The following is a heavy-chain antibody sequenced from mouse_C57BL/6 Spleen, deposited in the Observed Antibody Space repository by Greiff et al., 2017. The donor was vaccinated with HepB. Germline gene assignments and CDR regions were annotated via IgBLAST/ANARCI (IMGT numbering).Heavy chain of an antibody. Sequence: QVQLQQSGAELAKPGASVKLSCKASGYTFTSYWMHWVKQRPGQGLEWIGYINPSSGYIKYNQKFKDKATLTADTSSSTAYMQLSSLTYEDSAYYYCARCAYVGRYYFAYWGQGTALTVSS. CDR1: GYTFTSYW. CDR2: INPSSGYI. CDR3: ARCAYVGRYYFAY. J-gene: IGHJ2*01. D-gene: IGHD6-5*01. V-gene: IGHV1-7*01.